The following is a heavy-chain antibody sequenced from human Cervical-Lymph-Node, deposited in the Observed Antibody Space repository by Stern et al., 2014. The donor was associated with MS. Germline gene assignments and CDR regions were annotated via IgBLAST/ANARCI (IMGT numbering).Heavy chain of an antibody. J-gene: IGHJ6*02. D-gene: IGHD3-22*01. CDR2: ISYDGSNK. CDR3: ARDVRHYYDSSGFYYYYGMDV. V-gene: IGHV3-30-3*01. Sequence: VQLEESGGGVVQPGRSLRLSCAASGFTFSSYAMHWVRQAPGKGLEWVAVISYDGSNKYYEDFVKGRFTISRDNSKNTLYLQMNSLRAEDTAVYYCARDVRHYYDSSGFYYYYGMDVWGQGTTVTVSS. CDR1: GFTFSSYA.